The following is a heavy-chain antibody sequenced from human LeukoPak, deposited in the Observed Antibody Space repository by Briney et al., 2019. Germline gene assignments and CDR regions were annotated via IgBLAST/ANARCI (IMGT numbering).Heavy chain of an antibody. CDR1: GFTFSSHG. J-gene: IGHJ6*04. V-gene: IGHV3-23*01. CDR2: VTGSGGTT. Sequence: GGSLRLSCAASGFTFSSHGMNWVRQAPGKGLEWVSGVTGSGGTTYYADSVKGRFTISRDNAKNSLYLQMNSLRAEDTAVYYCAELGITMIGGVWGKGTTVTISS. CDR3: AELGITMIGGV. D-gene: IGHD3-10*02.